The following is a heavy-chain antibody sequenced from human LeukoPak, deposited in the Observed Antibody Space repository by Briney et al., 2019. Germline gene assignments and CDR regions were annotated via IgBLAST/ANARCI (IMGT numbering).Heavy chain of an antibody. CDR1: GLSLRSRGVG. V-gene: IGHV2-5*02. Sequence: SAPTLFYPTPTLTLTCTITGLSLRSRGVGLGWIPQTRGNALEWLVLIYWDDDKRYSPSLKSRLTITKDTSKNQVALTMTNMAPVDTATYYCAHSGFTYGFDYWGQGALVTVSS. D-gene: IGHD5-18*01. CDR3: AHSGFTYGFDY. CDR2: IYWDDDK. J-gene: IGHJ4*02.